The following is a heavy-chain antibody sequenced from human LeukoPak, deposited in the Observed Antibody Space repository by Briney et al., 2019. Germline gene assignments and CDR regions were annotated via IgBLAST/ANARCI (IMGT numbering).Heavy chain of an antibody. J-gene: IGHJ4*02. CDR3: ARDQGCSGGACYFRMGDY. CDR1: GFTFSSYE. D-gene: IGHD2-15*01. V-gene: IGHV3-48*03. Sequence: GGSLRLSCAASGFTFSSYEMNWVRQAPGKGLEWVSYISSSGSTIYYADSVKGRFTISRDNAKNSLYLQMNSLRAEDTAVYYCARDQGCSGGACYFRMGDYWGQGTLITVSS. CDR2: ISSSGSTI.